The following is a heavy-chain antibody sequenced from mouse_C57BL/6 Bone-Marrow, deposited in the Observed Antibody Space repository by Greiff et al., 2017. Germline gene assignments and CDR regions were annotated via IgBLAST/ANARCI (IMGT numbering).Heavy chain of an antibody. CDR3: ARTYYYGSSYAMDY. CDR2: ISSGSSTI. Sequence: EVKLVESGGGLVKPGGSLKLSCAASGFTFSDYGMHWVRQAPEKGLEWVAYISSGSSTIYYADTVKGRFTISIDNAKNTLLLQMTSLRSEDTDMFYYARTYYYGSSYAMDYWGQGTSVTVSS. D-gene: IGHD1-1*01. J-gene: IGHJ4*01. CDR1: GFTFSDYG. V-gene: IGHV5-17*01.